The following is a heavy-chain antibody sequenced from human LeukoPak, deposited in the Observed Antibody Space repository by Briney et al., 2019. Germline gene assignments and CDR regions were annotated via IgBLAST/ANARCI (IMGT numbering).Heavy chain of an antibody. CDR1: GGSISSYY. D-gene: IGHD1-26*01. V-gene: IGHV4-59*01. Sequence: NTSETLSLTCTVSGGSISSYYWSWIRQPPGKGLEWIGYIYYSGSTNYNPSLKSRVTISVDTSKNQFSLKLSSVTAADTAVYYCARVDGSYGGVDYWGQGTLVTVSS. CDR2: IYYSGST. CDR3: ARVDGSYGGVDY. J-gene: IGHJ4*02.